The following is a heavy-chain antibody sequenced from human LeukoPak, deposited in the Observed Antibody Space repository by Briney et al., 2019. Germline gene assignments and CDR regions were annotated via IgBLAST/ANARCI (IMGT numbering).Heavy chain of an antibody. D-gene: IGHD3-10*01. V-gene: IGHV4-30-4*01. CDR2: IYYSGST. CDR3: ARSLLSAGSGSYGFDP. J-gene: IGHJ5*02. Sequence: SETLSLTCRVSGGSLSSGDYYWSWIRQPPGKGLEWIGHIYYSGSTHHNPSLKSRVTISVDTSKNQFSLKLSSVTATDTAVYYCARSLLSAGSGSYGFDPWGQGTLVTVSS. CDR1: GGSLSSGDYY.